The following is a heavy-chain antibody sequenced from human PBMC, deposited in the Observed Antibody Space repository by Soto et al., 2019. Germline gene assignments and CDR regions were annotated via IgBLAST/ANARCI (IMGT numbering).Heavy chain of an antibody. CDR2: MNPNSGNT. Sequence: VSVKVSCKASGYTFTSYDINWVRQATGQGLEWMGWMNPNSGNTGYAQKFQGRVTMTRNTSISTAYMELSSLRSEDTAVYYCARPGGRIYYYYMDVWGKGTTVTVSS. D-gene: IGHD3-16*01. J-gene: IGHJ6*03. CDR3: ARPGGRIYYYYMDV. CDR1: GYTFTSYD. V-gene: IGHV1-8*01.